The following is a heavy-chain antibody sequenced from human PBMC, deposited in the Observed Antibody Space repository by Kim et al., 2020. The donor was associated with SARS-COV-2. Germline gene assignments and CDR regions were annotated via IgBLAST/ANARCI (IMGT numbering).Heavy chain of an antibody. CDR1: GGSISSYY. J-gene: IGHJ3*02. CDR2: INYSGST. V-gene: IGHV4-59*01. D-gene: IGHD2-15*01. Sequence: SETLSLTCTVSGGSISSYYWSWIRQPPGKGLEWIGYINYSGSTNYNPSLKSRVTISVDTSKNQFSLKLSSVTAADTAVYYCARAFTGCRGGSCPRVVAFDIWGQGTMVTVSS. CDR3: ARAFTGCRGGSCPRVVAFDI.